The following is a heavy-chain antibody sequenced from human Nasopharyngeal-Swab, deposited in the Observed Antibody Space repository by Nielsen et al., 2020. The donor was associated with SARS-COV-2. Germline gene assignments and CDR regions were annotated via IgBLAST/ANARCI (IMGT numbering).Heavy chain of an antibody. CDR2: ISSSSSYI. CDR1: GFTFSSYS. J-gene: IGHJ3*02. V-gene: IGHV3-21*01. Sequence: ESLEISCAASGFTFSSYSMNWVRQAPGKGLEWVSSISSSSSYIYYADSVKGRFTISRDNAKNSLYLQMNSLRAEDTAVYYCARDSYYYDSSGMGPCAFDIWGQGTMVTVSS. D-gene: IGHD3-22*01. CDR3: ARDSYYYDSSGMGPCAFDI.